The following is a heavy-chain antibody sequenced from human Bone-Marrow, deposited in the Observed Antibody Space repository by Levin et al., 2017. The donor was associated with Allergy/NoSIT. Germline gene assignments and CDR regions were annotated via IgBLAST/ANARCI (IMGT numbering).Heavy chain of an antibody. CDR2: IGSSGDVI. V-gene: IGHV3-21*06. CDR3: ATGATSYYIDYHYGMDV. J-gene: IGHJ6*02. CDR1: GFIFSGRN. D-gene: IGHD1-26*01. Sequence: PGGSLRLSCGVSGFIFSGRNMNWVRQAPGKGLEWVSSIGSSGDVIDYADSVKGRFTVSKDNAKNVVYLQMNSLRVEDTAVYYCATGATSYYIDYHYGMDVWGQGTTVIVS.